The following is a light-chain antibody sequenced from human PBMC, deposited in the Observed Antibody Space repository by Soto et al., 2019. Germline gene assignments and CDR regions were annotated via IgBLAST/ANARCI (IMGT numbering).Light chain of an antibody. CDR3: HQYYSYPFT. CDR2: GAS. V-gene: IGKV3-15*01. J-gene: IGKJ2*01. CDR1: QSISSN. Sequence: ETVMTQSPATLSVSPGERATLSCRASQSISSNLAWYQQKPGQAPRLLIYGASTRATGIPARFTGSGSGTEFTLTISSLQSEDFAVYYCHQYYSYPFTFGQGTKLEI.